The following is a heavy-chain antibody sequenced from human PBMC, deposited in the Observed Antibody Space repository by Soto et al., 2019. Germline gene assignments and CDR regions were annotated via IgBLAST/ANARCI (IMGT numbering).Heavy chain of an antibody. J-gene: IGHJ4*02. D-gene: IGHD2-2*01. CDR1: GGTFSSYT. V-gene: IGHV1-69*06. Sequence: SVKVSCKASGGTFSSYTISWVRQAPGQGLEWMGGIIPIFGTANYAQKFQGRVTITADKSTSTAYMELSSLRSEDTAVYYCARTPAPYCSSTSCRGAADYWGQGTLVTVSS. CDR3: ARTPAPYCSSTSCRGAADY. CDR2: IIPIFGTA.